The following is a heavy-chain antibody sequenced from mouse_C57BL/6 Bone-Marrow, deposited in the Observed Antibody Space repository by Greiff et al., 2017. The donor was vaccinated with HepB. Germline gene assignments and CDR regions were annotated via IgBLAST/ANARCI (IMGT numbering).Heavy chain of an antibody. CDR1: GYTFTSYW. Sequence: QVQLQQPGAELVKPGASVKLSCKASGYTFTSYWMQWLKQRPGQGLEWIGEIDPSDSYTNYNQKFKGKATLTVDTSSSTAYMQLSSLTSEDSAVYYCAREGNYFDYWGQGTTLTVSS. CDR3: AREGNYFDY. J-gene: IGHJ2*01. V-gene: IGHV1-50*01. CDR2: IDPSDSYT.